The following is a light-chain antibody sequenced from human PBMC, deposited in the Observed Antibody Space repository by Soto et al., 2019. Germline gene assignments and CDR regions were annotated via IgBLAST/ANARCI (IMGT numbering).Light chain of an antibody. CDR1: RSNIGAGYD. V-gene: IGLV1-40*01. CDR2: DNS. CDR3: QSYDSSLSVV. J-gene: IGLJ2*01. Sequence: QAVVTQPPSVSGAPGQRVTISCTGSRSNIGAGYDVHWYQQLPGTAPKLLIYDNSDRPSGVPDRFSGSKSGTSASLAITGLQADDEADYYCQSYDSSLSVVFGGGTKLTVL.